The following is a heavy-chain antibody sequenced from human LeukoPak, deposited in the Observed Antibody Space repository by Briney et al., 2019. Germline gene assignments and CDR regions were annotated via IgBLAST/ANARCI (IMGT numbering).Heavy chain of an antibody. CDR3: ARVAFPQGGSSYYFDY. D-gene: IGHD2-15*01. CDR2: IWYDGSNK. Sequence: GRSLRLSCAASGFTFSSYGMHWVRQAPGKGLEWVAVIWYDGSNKYYADSVKGRFTISRDNSKNTLYLQMNSLRAEDTAVYYCARVAFPQGGSSYYFDYWGQGTLVTVSS. J-gene: IGHJ4*02. V-gene: IGHV3-33*01. CDR1: GFTFSSYG.